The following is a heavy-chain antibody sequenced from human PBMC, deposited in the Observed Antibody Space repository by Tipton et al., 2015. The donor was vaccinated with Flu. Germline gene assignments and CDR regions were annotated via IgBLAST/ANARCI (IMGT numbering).Heavy chain of an antibody. CDR3: ARQSTMRLDGVDV. V-gene: IGHV5-51*01. CDR2: IFPGDSDT. Sequence: QLVQSGAEVKKPGESLKTSCEGSGYSFTSYWIGWVRQMPGRGLEWLGLIFPGDSDTRYSPSFQGQVTISADKSISTAYLQWSSLKASDTAMYYCARQSTMRLDGVDVWGQGTSVTVSS. CDR1: GYSFTSYW. D-gene: IGHD1-1*01. J-gene: IGHJ6*02.